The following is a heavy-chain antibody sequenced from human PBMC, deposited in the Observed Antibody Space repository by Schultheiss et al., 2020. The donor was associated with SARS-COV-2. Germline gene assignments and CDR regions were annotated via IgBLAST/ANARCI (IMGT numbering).Heavy chain of an antibody. Sequence: GGSLRLSCAVSGFTFSNYGMHWVRQAPGKGLEWVAVIWYDGSNKYYADSVKGRFTISRDNSKNTLYLQMNSLRAEDTAVYYCARDIRLRLGELSFSANYWGQGTLVTVSS. D-gene: IGHD3-16*02. V-gene: IGHV3-33*01. CDR1: GFTFSNYG. CDR3: ARDIRLRLGELSFSANY. CDR2: IWYDGSNK. J-gene: IGHJ4*02.